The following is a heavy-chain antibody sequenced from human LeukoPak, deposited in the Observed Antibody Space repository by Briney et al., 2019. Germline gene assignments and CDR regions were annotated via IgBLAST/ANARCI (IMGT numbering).Heavy chain of an antibody. Sequence: GGSLRLSCAASGFTFSSYEINWVRQAPGKGLEWVSYISSSGSTIKYADSVKGRFTISRGNAKNSLYLQMNSLRAEDTAVYYCARVGEYYDILSGYQNSYFDLWGRGTLVTVSS. V-gene: IGHV3-48*03. J-gene: IGHJ2*01. CDR1: GFTFSSYE. CDR2: ISSSGSTI. CDR3: ARVGEYYDILSGYQNSYFDL. D-gene: IGHD3-9*01.